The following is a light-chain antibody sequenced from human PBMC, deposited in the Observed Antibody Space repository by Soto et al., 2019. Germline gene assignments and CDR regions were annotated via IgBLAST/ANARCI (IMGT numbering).Light chain of an antibody. CDR2: AAY. J-gene: IGKJ4*01. Sequence: DIQMTQAPSSLSASVGDRVTITCRARQDISTYLAWYQQKPGKVPKLLISAAYTLQSGVPPRFSDSGSGTDFTLTISSLQPEDDATYCCQKYDNAPLTFGGGTKVEIK. V-gene: IGKV1-27*01. CDR3: QKYDNAPLT. CDR1: QDISTY.